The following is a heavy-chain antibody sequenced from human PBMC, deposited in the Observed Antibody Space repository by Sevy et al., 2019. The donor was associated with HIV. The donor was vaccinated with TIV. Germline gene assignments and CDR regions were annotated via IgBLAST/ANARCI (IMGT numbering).Heavy chain of an antibody. D-gene: IGHD3-16*02. V-gene: IGHV3-7*01. Sequence: GGSLRISCAASGFTFSNYWMTWVRQAPGKGLEWVANIKHDGSEKFYVDSVKGRFTISRDNAKNSLYLQMNSLRIEDTAVYYCASGDDYVWGSYRLIPTDYRGQGTLVTVSS. CDR1: GFTFSNYW. CDR3: ASGDDYVWGSYRLIPTDY. J-gene: IGHJ4*02. CDR2: IKHDGSEK.